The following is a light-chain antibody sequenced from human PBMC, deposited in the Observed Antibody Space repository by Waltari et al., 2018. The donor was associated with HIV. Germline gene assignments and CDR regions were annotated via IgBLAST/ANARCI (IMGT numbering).Light chain of an antibody. V-gene: IGKV1-9*01. CDR3: QQLNSYPRT. J-gene: IGKJ2*01. Sequence: DIQLTQSPSSLLASVVNRVTITCRASQGISSYLAWYQQKPGKAPKLLIYAASTLQSGVPSRFSGSGSGTEFTLTISSLQPEDFATYYCQQLNSYPRTFGQGTKLEIK. CDR1: QGISSY. CDR2: AAS.